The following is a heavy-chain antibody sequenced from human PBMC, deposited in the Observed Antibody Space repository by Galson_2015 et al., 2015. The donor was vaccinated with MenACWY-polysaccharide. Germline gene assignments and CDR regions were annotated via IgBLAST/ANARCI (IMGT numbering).Heavy chain of an antibody. D-gene: IGHD3-3*01. Sequence: PALVKPTQPLTLTCTFSGFSLSTSGPRVSWIRQAPGKALEWLARIDWDDAKFYSTSLKTRLTISKDTSKNQVVLTMTNMDLVDTATYFCARERYDSGLQVDHWGQGTLVTVSS. J-gene: IGHJ5*02. CDR2: IDWDDAK. CDR3: ARERYDSGLQVDH. CDR1: GFSLSTSGPR. V-gene: IGHV2-70*04.